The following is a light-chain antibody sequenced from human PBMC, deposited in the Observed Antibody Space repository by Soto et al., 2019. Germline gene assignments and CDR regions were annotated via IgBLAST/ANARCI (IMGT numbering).Light chain of an antibody. CDR3: AVRDETLIEV. CDR1: SSNIGSNS. CDR2: SDD. V-gene: IGLV1-44*01. Sequence: QSVLTQPPSASWTPGQTVTISCSGSSSNIGSNSVNWYQQLPGAAPSLLIYSDDQRPSGVPDRFSGSKSGTSASLAISGLKSADEPDYFCAVRDETLIEVLGTATKVTVL. J-gene: IGLJ1*01.